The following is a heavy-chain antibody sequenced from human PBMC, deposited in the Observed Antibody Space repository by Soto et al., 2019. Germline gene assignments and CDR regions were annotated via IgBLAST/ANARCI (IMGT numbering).Heavy chain of an antibody. CDR1: GGSFSGYY. CDR2: INHSGST. Sequence: ASETLSLTCAVYGGSFSGYYWSWIRQPPGKGLEWIGEINHSGSTNYNPSLKSRVTISVDTSKNQFSLKLSSVTAADTAVYYCAPNRMVRGVIIPQPITPSWGQGTLVTVSS. D-gene: IGHD3-10*01. CDR3: APNRMVRGVIIPQPITPS. V-gene: IGHV4-34*01. J-gene: IGHJ5*02.